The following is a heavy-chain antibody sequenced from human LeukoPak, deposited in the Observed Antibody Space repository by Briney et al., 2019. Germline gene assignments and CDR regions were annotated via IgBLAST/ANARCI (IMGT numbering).Heavy chain of an antibody. V-gene: IGHV3-30-3*01. Sequence: GRSLRLSCAASGFTFSSYAMHWVRQAPGKGLEWVAVISYDGSNKYYADSVKGRFTISRDNAKNSLYLQMNSLRAEDTAVYYCARDPAAMDWYFDIWGRGTLVTVSS. CDR3: ARDPAAMDWYFDI. CDR2: ISYDGSNK. J-gene: IGHJ2*01. CDR1: GFTFSSYA. D-gene: IGHD2-2*01.